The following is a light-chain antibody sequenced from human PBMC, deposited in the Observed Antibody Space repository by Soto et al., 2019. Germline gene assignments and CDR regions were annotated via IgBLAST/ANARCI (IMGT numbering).Light chain of an antibody. CDR2: DDS. CDR3: QVWDSSSDHAI. Sequence: SYELTQPPSVSVAPGQTATITCGGNNIGSKSVHWYQQKPGQAPALVVYDDSDRPSGIPERFSGSNSVNTATLIISRVEAGDEADYYCQVWDSSSDHAIFGGGTKLTVL. CDR1: NIGSKS. J-gene: IGLJ2*01. V-gene: IGLV3-21*02.